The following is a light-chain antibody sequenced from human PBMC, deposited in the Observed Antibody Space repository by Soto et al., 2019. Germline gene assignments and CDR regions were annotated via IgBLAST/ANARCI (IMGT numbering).Light chain of an antibody. CDR1: QSISNW. V-gene: IGKV1-5*01. Sequence: DIEMTQSHFTLPESVRDRATSXCRARQSISNWLSWYQQKPGTAPQLLIYHASSLESGVPSRFSGSGSGTEFTRTISRLQPDDFATNSCQQYNSYSFGQGTNV. CDR3: QQYNSYS. CDR2: HAS. J-gene: IGKJ1*01.